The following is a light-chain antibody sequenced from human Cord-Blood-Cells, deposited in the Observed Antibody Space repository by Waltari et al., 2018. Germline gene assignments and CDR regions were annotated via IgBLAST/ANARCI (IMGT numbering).Light chain of an antibody. CDR3: SSYTSSSTLV. CDR1: SSDVGGYQY. Sequence: QSALTQPASVSGSPGQSITISCTGTSSDVGGYQYVSWYQQHPGKAPKLMIYDVSNRPSGVSSLFSGSKSGNTASLTISGLQAEDEADYYCSSYTSSSTLVFGTGTKVTVL. CDR2: DVS. V-gene: IGLV2-14*03. J-gene: IGLJ1*01.